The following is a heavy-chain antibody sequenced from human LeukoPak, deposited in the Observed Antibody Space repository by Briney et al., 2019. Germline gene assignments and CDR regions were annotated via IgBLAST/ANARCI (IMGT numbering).Heavy chain of an antibody. D-gene: IGHD2-2*02. CDR1: GFTLSSYA. V-gene: IGHV3-23*01. Sequence: PGGSLRLSCAASGFTLSSYAMSWVRQAPGKGLEWVSAISGSGGSTYYADSVKGRFTISRDNSKNTLYLQRNSLRAEDTAVYYCAKDVVPAAITADAFDIWGQGTMVTVSS. CDR2: ISGSGGST. CDR3: AKDVVPAAITADAFDI. J-gene: IGHJ3*02.